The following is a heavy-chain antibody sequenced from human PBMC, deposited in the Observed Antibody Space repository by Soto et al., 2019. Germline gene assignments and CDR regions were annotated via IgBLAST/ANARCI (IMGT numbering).Heavy chain of an antibody. CDR2: IYYSGST. CDR1: GGSISSYY. D-gene: IGHD6-13*01. J-gene: IGHJ4*02. CDR3: ASRYGSSFDY. V-gene: IGHV4-59*08. Sequence: SETLSLTCTVSGGSISSYYWSWIRQPPGKGLEWIGYIYYSGSTNYNPSLKSRVTISVDTSKNQFSLKLSSVTAADTAVYYCASRYGSSFDYWGQGTLVTVSS.